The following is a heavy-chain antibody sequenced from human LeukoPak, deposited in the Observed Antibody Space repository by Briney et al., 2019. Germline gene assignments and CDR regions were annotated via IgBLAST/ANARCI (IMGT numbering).Heavy chain of an antibody. Sequence: GASAKVSCKASGYTFTSYGINWVRQATGQGLEWMAWMNPNSGYTGYAQKFQGRVTLTRDTSITTAFMELSSLRSEDTAVYYCARSLGEDLEAPSVWGQGTLVTVSS. V-gene: IGHV1-8*03. D-gene: IGHD5/OR15-5a*01. CDR2: MNPNSGYT. CDR1: GYTFTSYG. CDR3: ARSLGEDLEAPSV. J-gene: IGHJ4*02.